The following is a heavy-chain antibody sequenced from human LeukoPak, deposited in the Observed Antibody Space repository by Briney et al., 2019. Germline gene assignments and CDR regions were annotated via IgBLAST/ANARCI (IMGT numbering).Heavy chain of an antibody. J-gene: IGHJ6*02. CDR1: GFTFSSYS. V-gene: IGHV3-21*01. CDR2: ISSSSSYI. Sequence: GGSLRLSCAASGFTFSSYSMNWVRPAPGKGLEWVSSISSSSSYIYYADSLKGRFTISRDNAKNSLSLQMNSLRAEDTAVYYCARESEWLRYYYYYYGMDVWGQGTTVTVSS. CDR3: ARESEWLRYYYYYYGMDV. D-gene: IGHD5-12*01.